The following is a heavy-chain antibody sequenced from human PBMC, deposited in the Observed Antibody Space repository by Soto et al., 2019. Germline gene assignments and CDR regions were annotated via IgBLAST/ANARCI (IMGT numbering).Heavy chain of an antibody. J-gene: IGHJ4*02. D-gene: IGHD3-22*01. CDR1: GFTFGDYA. CDR3: TRAMIVAPLPLFY. V-gene: IGHV3-49*03. Sequence: GGSLRLSCTASGFTFGDYAMSGFRQAPGKGLEWVGFIRSKAYGGTTEYAASVKGRFTISRDDSKSIAYLQMNSLKTEDTAVYYCTRAMIVAPLPLFYWGQGTLVTVS. CDR2: IRSKAYGGTT.